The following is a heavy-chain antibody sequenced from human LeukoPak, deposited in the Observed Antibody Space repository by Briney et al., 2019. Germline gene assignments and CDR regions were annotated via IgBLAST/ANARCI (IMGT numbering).Heavy chain of an antibody. CDR1: GYTFTSYG. D-gene: IGHD6-19*01. Sequence: ASVKVSCKASGYTFTSYGISWVRQAPGQGLEWMGWMNPNSGNTGYAQKFQGRVTMTRNTSISTAYMELSSLRSEDTAVYYCAREVKGSSGWSRQSYIDVWGKGTTVTISS. CDR2: MNPNSGNT. V-gene: IGHV1-8*02. CDR3: AREVKGSSGWSRQSYIDV. J-gene: IGHJ6*03.